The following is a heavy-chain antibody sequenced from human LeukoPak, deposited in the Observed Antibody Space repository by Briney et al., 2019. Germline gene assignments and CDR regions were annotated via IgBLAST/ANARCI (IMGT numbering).Heavy chain of an antibody. D-gene: IGHD5-18*01. Sequence: GASVTVSCKASGYTFTGYYMHWVRQAPGQGLEWMGWINPNSGGTNYAQKFQGRVTMTRDTSISTAYMELSRLRSDGTAVYYCARDQGYTAIGPWGQGTLVTVSS. CDR3: ARDQGYTAIGP. CDR2: INPNSGGT. V-gene: IGHV1-2*02. J-gene: IGHJ5*02. CDR1: GYTFTGYY.